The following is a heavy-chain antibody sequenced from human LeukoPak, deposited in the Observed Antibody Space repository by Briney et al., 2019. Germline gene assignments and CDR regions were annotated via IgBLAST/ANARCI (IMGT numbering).Heavy chain of an antibody. V-gene: IGHV3-15*01. CDR3: VTETSGSFHN. Sequence: GGSLSLSCEASGLTLRDAWMNWVRQAPGEGLEWVALLKSQSDGGTTDYAAPVKGRFIISRDDSKNTMYLQMNSLKTEDTGVYYCVTETSGSFHNWGQGTLLTVSS. J-gene: IGHJ4*02. CDR1: GLTLRDAW. D-gene: IGHD3-10*01. CDR2: LKSQSDGGTT.